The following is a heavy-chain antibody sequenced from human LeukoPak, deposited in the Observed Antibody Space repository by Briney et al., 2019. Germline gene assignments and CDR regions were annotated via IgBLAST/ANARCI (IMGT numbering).Heavy chain of an antibody. V-gene: IGHV3-23*01. J-gene: IGHJ4*02. D-gene: IGHD2-2*01. Sequence: GGSLRLSSTASGFTFSTYAMSWVRPAPGGGLEWVSGISGSGGSTYYTDSVKGRFTISRDNSKNTLHLQMSSLRAEDTALYYCVKDRCDRTTCPEVWGQGTLVTVSS. CDR2: ISGSGGST. CDR3: VKDRCDRTTCPEV. CDR1: GFTFSTYA.